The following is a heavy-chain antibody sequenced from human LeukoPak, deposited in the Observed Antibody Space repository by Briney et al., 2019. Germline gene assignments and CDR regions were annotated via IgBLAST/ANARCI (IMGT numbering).Heavy chain of an antibody. J-gene: IGHJ3*02. CDR1: GGSISSYY. D-gene: IGHD1-26*01. Sequence: SETLSLTCTVSGGSISSYYWSWIRQPPGKGLEWIGYIYYSGSTNYNPSLKSRVTISVDRSKNQFSLKMNSMTAADMAVYYCVRDWEGFNFDIWGQGTMVTVSS. V-gene: IGHV4-59*01. CDR3: VRDWEGFNFDI. CDR2: IYYSGST.